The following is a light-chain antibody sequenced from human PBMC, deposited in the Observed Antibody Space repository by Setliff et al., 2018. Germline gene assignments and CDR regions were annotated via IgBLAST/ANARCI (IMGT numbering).Light chain of an antibody. J-gene: IGLJ1*01. V-gene: IGLV2-23*02. Sequence: QSALTQPASVSGSPGQSITISCTGTRSNVGSFNLVSWYQQHPGKAPKLLISQVTKRPSGVSSRFSGSKSGNTASLTISGLQAEDEADYFCCSFTGSNTARYVFGTGTKV. CDR2: QVT. CDR1: RSNVGSFNL. CDR3: CSFTGSNTARYV.